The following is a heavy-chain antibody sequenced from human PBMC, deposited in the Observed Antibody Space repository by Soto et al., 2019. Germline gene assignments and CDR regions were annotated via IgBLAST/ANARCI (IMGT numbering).Heavy chain of an antibody. D-gene: IGHD6-13*01. CDR3: AREVGYSSSWSNYFDY. V-gene: IGHV6-1*01. J-gene: IGHJ4*02. Sequence: SQTLSLTCAISGDSVSSNSAAWNWIRQSPSRGLEWLGRTYYRSKWYNDYAVSVKSRITINPDTSKNQFSLQLNSVTPEDTAVYYCAREVGYSSSWSNYFDYWGQGTLVTVSS. CDR2: TYYRSKWYN. CDR1: GDSVSSNSAA.